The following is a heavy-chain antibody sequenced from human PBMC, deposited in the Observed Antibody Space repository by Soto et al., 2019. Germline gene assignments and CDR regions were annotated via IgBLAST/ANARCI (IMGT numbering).Heavy chain of an antibody. J-gene: IGHJ5*02. CDR3: ARGNQYYYGSGSYYNNWFDP. D-gene: IGHD3-10*01. Sequence: SETLSLTCAVYGGSFSGYYWSWIRQPPGKGLEWIGEINHSGSTNYNPSLKSRVTVSVDTSKNQFSLKLSSVTAADTAVYYCARGNQYYYGSGSYYNNWFDPWGQGTLVTVSS. V-gene: IGHV4-34*01. CDR1: GGSFSGYY. CDR2: INHSGST.